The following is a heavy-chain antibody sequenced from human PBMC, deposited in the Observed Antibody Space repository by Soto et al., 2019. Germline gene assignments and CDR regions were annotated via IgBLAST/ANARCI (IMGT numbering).Heavy chain of an antibody. Sequence: PGGSLRLSCAASGFTFSSYAMSWVRQAPGKGLEWVSAISGSGGSTYYADSVKGRFTISRDNSKNTLYLQMNSLRAEDTAVYYCAKDPLGYDSSGYFTGGVYYYYGMDVWGQGTTVTVSS. CDR1: GFTFSSYA. V-gene: IGHV3-23*01. J-gene: IGHJ6*02. D-gene: IGHD3-22*01. CDR2: ISGSGGST. CDR3: AKDPLGYDSSGYFTGGVYYYYGMDV.